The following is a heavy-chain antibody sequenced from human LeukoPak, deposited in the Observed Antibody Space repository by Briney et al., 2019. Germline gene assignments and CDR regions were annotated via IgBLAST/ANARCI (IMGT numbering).Heavy chain of an antibody. D-gene: IGHD3-22*01. J-gene: IGHJ4*02. CDR3: ARAVPDQFDSSGHELDY. Sequence: GGSLRLSCAASGFTFCSYAMHWVRQAPGKGLEWVAVISYDGSNKYYADSVKGRFTISRDNSKNTLYLQMNSLRAEDTAVYYCARAVPDQFDSSGHELDYWGQGTLVTVSS. CDR1: GFTFCSYA. V-gene: IGHV3-30-3*01. CDR2: ISYDGSNK.